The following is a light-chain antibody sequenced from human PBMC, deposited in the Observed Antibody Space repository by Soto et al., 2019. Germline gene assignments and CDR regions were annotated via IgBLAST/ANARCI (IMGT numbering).Light chain of an antibody. CDR2: EVN. CDR1: SSDAGSYNR. V-gene: IGLV2-18*01. CDR3: SLYIRGSPYV. Sequence: QSVLTQPPSVSGSPGQSVTVSFTGTSSDAGSYNRLSWYQQPPGTAPKLIMYEVNTRPSGVPDRFSGSKSGSTASLTISGLQAEDEADYYCSLYIRGSPYVFATGPKVNVL. J-gene: IGLJ1*01.